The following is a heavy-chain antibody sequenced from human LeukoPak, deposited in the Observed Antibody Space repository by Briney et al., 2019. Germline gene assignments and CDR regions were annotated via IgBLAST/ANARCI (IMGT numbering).Heavy chain of an antibody. CDR1: GYSFTSYG. Sequence: ASVKVSCKASGYSFTSYGISWVRQAPGQGLEWMGWISAYNNNTKYAEKVQGRVTMTTDTSTNTAYMELRSLRSDDTAVYYCAREGPYYDSSGCFDYWGQGTLVTVSS. J-gene: IGHJ4*02. D-gene: IGHD3-22*01. CDR2: ISAYNNNT. V-gene: IGHV1-18*01. CDR3: AREGPYYDSSGCFDY.